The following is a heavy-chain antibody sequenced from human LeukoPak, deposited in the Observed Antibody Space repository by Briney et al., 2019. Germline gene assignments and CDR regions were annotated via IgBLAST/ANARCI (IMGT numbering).Heavy chain of an antibody. V-gene: IGHV3-15*07. CDR2: IKSKTDGGTT. CDR3: TTDPNYYGSGSTSDY. Sequence: GGYLRLSCAASGFTFSNAWMKWVRQAPGKGLEWVGRIKSKTDGGTTDYAAPVKGRFTISRDDSKNTLYLQMNSLKTEDTAVYYCTTDPNYYGSGSTSDYWGQGTLVTVSS. D-gene: IGHD3-10*01. J-gene: IGHJ4*02. CDR1: GFTFSNAW.